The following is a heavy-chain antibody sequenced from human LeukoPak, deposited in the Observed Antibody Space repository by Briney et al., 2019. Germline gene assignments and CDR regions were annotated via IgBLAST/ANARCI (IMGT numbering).Heavy chain of an antibody. CDR1: GFTFSDYY. CDR2: ITSSGSTI. Sequence: PGGSLRLYCAACGFTFSDYYMSWIRQAPGKGLEWISYITSSGSTIYYADSVKGRFTISRDNANNSLYLQLNSLRAEDTAVYYCARLEWLQPFDYWGQGTLVSVSS. V-gene: IGHV3-11*01. CDR3: ARLEWLQPFDY. D-gene: IGHD5-12*01. J-gene: IGHJ4*02.